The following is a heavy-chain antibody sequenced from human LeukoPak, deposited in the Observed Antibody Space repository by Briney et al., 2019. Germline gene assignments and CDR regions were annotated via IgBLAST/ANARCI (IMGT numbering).Heavy chain of an antibody. Sequence: GESLRTSYKGSGYSFTSYWISWVRQMPGKGLEWMGRIDPSDSYTNYSPSFQGHVTISADKSISTAYLQWSSLKASDTAMYYCAANERTGYYEAGDFFDPWGQGTLVTVSS. CDR1: GYSFTSYW. CDR2: IDPSDSYT. D-gene: IGHD3/OR15-3a*01. V-gene: IGHV5-10-1*01. J-gene: IGHJ5*02. CDR3: AANERTGYYEAGDFFDP.